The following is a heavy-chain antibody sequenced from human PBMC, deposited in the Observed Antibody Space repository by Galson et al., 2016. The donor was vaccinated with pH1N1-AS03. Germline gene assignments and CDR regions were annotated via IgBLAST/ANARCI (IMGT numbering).Heavy chain of an antibody. CDR1: GFTFNEYA. Sequence: SLRLSCAASGFTFNEYAMHWVRQSPGKGLEWVSGLSWNGFNTDYGDSVKGRFTISKDNAGNSLFLQMDRLRPEDTALYYCAKAYSTYYYYMDVLGKGTTVTVSS. CDR2: LSWNGFNT. D-gene: IGHD2/OR15-2a*01. CDR3: AKAYSTYYYYMDV. V-gene: IGHV3-9*01. J-gene: IGHJ6*03.